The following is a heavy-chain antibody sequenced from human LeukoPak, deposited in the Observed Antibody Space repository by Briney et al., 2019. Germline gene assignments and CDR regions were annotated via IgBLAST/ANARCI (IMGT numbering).Heavy chain of an antibody. V-gene: IGHV4-59*01. D-gene: IGHD6-13*01. CDR1: GGSTGGSY. CDR3: ARGHTYSSSWYRNWFDP. CDR2: IDDSGNT. J-gene: IGHJ5*02. Sequence: SETLSLTCTVSGGSTGGSYWSWIRQPPGKGLEWIGYIDDSGNTNYNPSLKSRVTISMDTSKGQLSLKLSSVTAADTAVYYCARGHTYSSSWYRNWFDPWGQGTLVTVSS.